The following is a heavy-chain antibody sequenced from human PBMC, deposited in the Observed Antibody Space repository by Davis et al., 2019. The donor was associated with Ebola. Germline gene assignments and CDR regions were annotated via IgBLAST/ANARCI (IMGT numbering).Heavy chain of an antibody. CDR2: IYHSGST. CDR1: GGSISSSNW. V-gene: IGHV4-4*02. Sequence: SETLSLTYAVSGGSISSSNWWSWVRQPPGKGLEGIVEIYHSGSTNYNPSLKSRVTISVDRSKNKFSLKLSSVTAADTAVYYGARGRHMVRGTGGYYYGMDVWGQGTTVTVSS. J-gene: IGHJ6*02. CDR3: ARGRHMVRGTGGYYYGMDV. D-gene: IGHD3-10*01.